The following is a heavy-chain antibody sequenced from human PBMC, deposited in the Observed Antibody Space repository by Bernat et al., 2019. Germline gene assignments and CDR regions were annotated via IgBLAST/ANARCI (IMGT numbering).Heavy chain of an antibody. J-gene: IGHJ4*02. CDR1: GFTFSNHW. V-gene: IGHV3-74*01. D-gene: IGHD6-13*01. CDR3: TRSRATAV. CDR2: INIDGSIT. Sequence: EVQLVESGGDLVQPGGSLRLSCAASGFTFSNHWMHWVRQAPGKGLVWVSHINIDGSITSYADSVKGRFTSSRDNGKSTLYLQMNSLRAEDTAVYYCTRSRATAVWGQGTLVTVSS.